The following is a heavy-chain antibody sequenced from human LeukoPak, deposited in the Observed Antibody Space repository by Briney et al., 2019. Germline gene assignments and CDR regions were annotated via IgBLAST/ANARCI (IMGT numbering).Heavy chain of an antibody. CDR2: IYTSGST. J-gene: IGHJ6*03. V-gene: IGHV4-4*07. CDR1: GGSISSYY. CDR3: ARVVRGATPYYYYYMDV. Sequence: SETLSLTCTVSGGSISSYYWSWIRQPAGKGLEWIGRIYTSGSTNYNPSLKSRVTISVDTSKNQFSLKLSSVTAADTAVYYCARVVRGATPYYYYYMDVWGKGTTVTVSS. D-gene: IGHD3-10*01.